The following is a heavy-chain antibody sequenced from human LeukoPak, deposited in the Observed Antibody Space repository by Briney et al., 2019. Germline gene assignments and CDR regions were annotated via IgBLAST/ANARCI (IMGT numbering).Heavy chain of an antibody. Sequence: ASVKVSCKASGYTFTSYYMHWVRQAPGQGLEWMGIINPSGGSTSYARKFQGRVTMTRDTSTSTVYMELSSLRSEDTAVYYCARDWEELELRFDPWGQGTLVTVSS. D-gene: IGHD1-7*01. J-gene: IGHJ5*02. CDR2: INPSGGST. CDR3: ARDWEELELRFDP. V-gene: IGHV1-46*01. CDR1: GYTFTSYY.